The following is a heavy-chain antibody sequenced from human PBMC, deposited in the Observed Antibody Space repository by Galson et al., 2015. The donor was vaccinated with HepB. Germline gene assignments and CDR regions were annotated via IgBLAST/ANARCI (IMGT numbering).Heavy chain of an antibody. CDR1: GGSFSSYH. CDR2: VTQSGST. Sequence: SETLSLTCAVFGGSFSSYHWTWIRQPPGKGLEWIGEVTQSGSTHSNPSLKSRVTISVDTSKNQFSLKVRSVTAADTAVYYCARGKGRQLLLDYHYYGMDVWVKGPRSASPQ. CDR3: ARGKGRQLLLDYHYYGMDV. D-gene: IGHD3-3*01. J-gene: IGHJ6*01. V-gene: IGHV4-34*01.